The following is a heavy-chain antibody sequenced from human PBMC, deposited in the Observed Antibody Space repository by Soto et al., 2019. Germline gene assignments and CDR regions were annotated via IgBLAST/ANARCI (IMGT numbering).Heavy chain of an antibody. D-gene: IGHD3-16*01. CDR1: GDTDTNYV. CDR3: EAEMTFGKSSVV. V-gene: IGHV1-69*01. Sequence: QVQLVQSGAEVKKPGSSVKVSCKASGDTDTNYVISWVRQAPGQGLEWMGGIFPKFGTTYSAQKLPDRLTITAVESTSTVYMQLRSLRLDDTAVYYCEAEMTFGKSSVVWGQGTTVTVSS. J-gene: IGHJ6*02. CDR2: IFPKFGTT.